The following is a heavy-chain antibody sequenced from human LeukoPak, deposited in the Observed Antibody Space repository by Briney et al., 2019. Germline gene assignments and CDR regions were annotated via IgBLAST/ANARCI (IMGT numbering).Heavy chain of an antibody. D-gene: IGHD3-16*01. J-gene: IGHJ6*02. V-gene: IGHV3-53*01. CDR2: LFTDGTT. Sequence: GGSLRLSCAASGFSVSGHYMSWVRQAPGKGLQWVSILFTDGTTYYADSVRGRFAISRDSYRNTLYLHMTGLRADDTALYFCARDRPYYDKGDMDVWGQGTMVTVSS. CDR3: ARDRPYYDKGDMDV. CDR1: GFSVSGHY.